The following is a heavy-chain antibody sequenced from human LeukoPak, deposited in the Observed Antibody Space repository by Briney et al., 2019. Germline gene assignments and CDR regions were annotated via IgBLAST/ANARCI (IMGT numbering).Heavy chain of an antibody. Sequence: SSETLSLTCTVSGGSINGYFCTWLRQSAGAGLECIGRIHTSGTTYYNPSLKSRVSMSGDTSNNKFSLRLNSVTAADTAVYYCARDPAGHGRYLDYWGQGALVTASS. J-gene: IGHJ4*02. CDR1: GGSINGYF. D-gene: IGHD1-14*01. CDR2: IHTSGTT. V-gene: IGHV4-4*07. CDR3: ARDPAGHGRYLDY.